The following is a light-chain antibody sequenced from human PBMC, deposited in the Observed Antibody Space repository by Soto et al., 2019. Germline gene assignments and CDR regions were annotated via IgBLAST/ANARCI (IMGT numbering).Light chain of an antibody. V-gene: IGKV1-5*03. CDR3: QQYTCYPRP. Sequence: HITLSNNTLSGSVGDRVPLTFRASQTISGWSAWYQQKPGKAPKLLIYKASSLEGGVQSRFSGSGSGTEFTLTISSLQPDDFATYCCQQYTCYPRPFGQGTK. CDR2: KAS. J-gene: IGKJ1*01. CDR1: QTISGW.